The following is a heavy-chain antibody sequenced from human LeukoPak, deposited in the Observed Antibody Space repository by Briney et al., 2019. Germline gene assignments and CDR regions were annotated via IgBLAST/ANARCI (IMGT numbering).Heavy chain of an antibody. D-gene: IGHD6-19*01. CDR3: VFGYSSGWYQDYFDY. CDR1: GGTFISYA. Sequence: ASVKVSCKASGGTFISYAISWVRQAPGQGLEWMGRIIPIFGTANYAQKFQGRVTITTDESTSTAYMELSSLRSEDTAVYYCVFGYSSGWYQDYFDYGGQGTLVTVSS. CDR2: IIPIFGTA. V-gene: IGHV1-69*05. J-gene: IGHJ4*02.